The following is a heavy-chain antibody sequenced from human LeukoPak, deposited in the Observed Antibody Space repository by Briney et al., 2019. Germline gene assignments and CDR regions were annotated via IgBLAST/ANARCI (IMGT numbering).Heavy chain of an antibody. CDR1: GFTFSSYS. CDR2: ISVSSSDI. J-gene: IGHJ4*02. V-gene: IGHV3-21*01. Sequence: GGSLRLSCAASGFTFSSYSMNWVRQAPGKGLEWVSFISVSSSDIYYADSVKGRFTISRDNAKNSLYLQMNSLRAEDTAVYYCAREYSGYAVFDHWGQGTLVTVSS. CDR3: AREYSGYAVFDH. D-gene: IGHD5-12*01.